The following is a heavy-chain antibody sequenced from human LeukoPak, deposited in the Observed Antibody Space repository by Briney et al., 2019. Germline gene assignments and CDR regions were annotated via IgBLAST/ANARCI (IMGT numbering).Heavy chain of an antibody. CDR3: ARDSDYGDYGDY. D-gene: IGHD4-17*01. Sequence: GASVKVSCKASGYTFTGYYMHWVRQAPGQGLEWMGWINPNSGGTNYAQKFQGRVAMTRDTSISTAYMELSRLRSDDTAVFYCARDSDYGDYGDYWGQGTLVTVSS. CDR2: INPNSGGT. V-gene: IGHV1-2*02. CDR1: GYTFTGYY. J-gene: IGHJ4*02.